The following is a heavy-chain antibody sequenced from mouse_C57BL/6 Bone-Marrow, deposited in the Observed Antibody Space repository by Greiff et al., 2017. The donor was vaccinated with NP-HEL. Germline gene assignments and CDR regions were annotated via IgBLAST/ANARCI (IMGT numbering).Heavy chain of an antibody. CDR3: ASGYRWDGFAY. J-gene: IGHJ2*01. CDR2: IYPRSGNT. Sequence: VQVVESGAELARPGASVKLSCKASGYTFTSYGISWVKQRTGQGLEWIGEIYPRSGNTYYNEKFKGKATLTADKSSSTAYMELRSLTSEDSAVYFCASGYRWDGFAYWGQGTTLTVSS. V-gene: IGHV1-81*01. D-gene: IGHD4-1*01. CDR1: GYTFTSYG.